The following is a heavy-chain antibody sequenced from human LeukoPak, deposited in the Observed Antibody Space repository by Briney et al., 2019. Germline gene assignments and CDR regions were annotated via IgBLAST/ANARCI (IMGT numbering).Heavy chain of an antibody. V-gene: IGHV4-39*01. CDR2: VYFSGDT. CDR1: GGSIISSDFF. J-gene: IGHJ5*02. Sequence: SETLSLTCTISGGSIISSDFFWGWIRQSPGEGPEWIGSVYFSGDTYYSPSLESRVTVSVDTSKNQFSLKLSSVTAADSAVYYCARHSIVAGKMTVTPSDLHWFDPWGQGTLVSVSS. D-gene: IGHD6-19*01. CDR3: ARHSIVAGKMTVTPSDLHWFDP.